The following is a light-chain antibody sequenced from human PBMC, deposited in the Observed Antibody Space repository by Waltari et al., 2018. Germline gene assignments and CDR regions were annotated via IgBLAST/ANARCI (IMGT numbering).Light chain of an antibody. CDR3: CSYAGNSVI. V-gene: IGLV2-11*01. CDR1: RRVVGAYRY. J-gene: IGLJ2*01. CDR2: DVS. Sequence: QSALTQPHSVSGSPGPAVNISCAGTRRVVGAYRYVSWYQQYPGKVPKLLIYDVSKRPPGVPGRFSGSKSGDTASLTISGLQAEDEADYHCCSYAGNSVIFGGGTHLTVL.